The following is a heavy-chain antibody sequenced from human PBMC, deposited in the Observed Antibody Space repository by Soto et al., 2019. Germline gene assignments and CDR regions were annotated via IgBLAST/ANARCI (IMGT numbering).Heavy chain of an antibody. CDR3: ARGWRSYGMDV. J-gene: IGHJ6*02. Sequence: SETLCLTYAVYGGSFSGYYWSWISKPPGKGLEWIGEINHSGSTNYNPSLKSRVTISVDTSKNQFSLKLSSVTAADTAVYYCARGWRSYGMDVWGQGTTVTVSS. CDR1: GGSFSGYY. V-gene: IGHV4-34*01. CDR2: INHSGST.